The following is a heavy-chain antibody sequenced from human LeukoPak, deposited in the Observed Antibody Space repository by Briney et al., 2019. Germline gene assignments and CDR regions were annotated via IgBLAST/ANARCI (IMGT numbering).Heavy chain of an antibody. CDR1: GGTFSSYA. J-gene: IGHJ3*02. CDR3: ARDLSPTVVTAGGAFDI. D-gene: IGHD4-23*01. CDR2: IIPIFGTA. V-gene: IGHV1-69*06. Sequence: SVKVSCKASGGTFSSYAISWVRQAPGQGLEWMGGIIPIFGTANYAQKFRGRVTITADKSTRTAYMELSSLRSEDTAVYYCARDLSPTVVTAGGAFDIWGQGTMVTVSS.